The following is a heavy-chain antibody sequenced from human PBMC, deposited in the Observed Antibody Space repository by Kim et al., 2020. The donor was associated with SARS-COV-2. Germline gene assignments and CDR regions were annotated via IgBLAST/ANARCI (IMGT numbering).Heavy chain of an antibody. V-gene: IGHV3-30*01. D-gene: IGHD2-2*01. CDR3: ARDRRVPAAIFYYYGMDV. Sequence: GRFTISRDNSKNTLYLQMNSLGAEDTAGYYCARDRRVPAAIFYYYGMDVWGQGTTVTVSS. J-gene: IGHJ6*02.